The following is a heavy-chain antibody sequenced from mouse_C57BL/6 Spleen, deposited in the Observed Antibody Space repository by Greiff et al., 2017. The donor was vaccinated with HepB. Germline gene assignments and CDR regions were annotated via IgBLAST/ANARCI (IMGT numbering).Heavy chain of an antibody. D-gene: IGHD1-1*01. Sequence: DVKLVESGGGLVKPGGSLKLSCAASGFTFSDYGMHWVRQAPEKGLEWVAYISSGISTIYYADTVKGRFTISRDNAKNTLFLQMTSLRSEDTAMYYCARRSSYYFDYWGQGTTLTVSS. V-gene: IGHV5-17*01. J-gene: IGHJ2*01. CDR3: ARRSSYYFDY. CDR2: ISSGISTI. CDR1: GFTFSDYG.